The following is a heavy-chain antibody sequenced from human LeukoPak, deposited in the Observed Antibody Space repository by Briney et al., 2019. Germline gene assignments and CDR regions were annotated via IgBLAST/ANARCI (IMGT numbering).Heavy chain of an antibody. Sequence: SETLSLTCTVSGGSISSSSYYWGWIRQPPGKGLEWIGSIYYSGSTYYNPSLKSRVTISVDTSKNQFSLKLSSVTAADTAVYYCARLLKTYSSDARGLSFDYWGQGTLVTVSS. D-gene: IGHD2-21*01. CDR3: ARLLKTYSSDARGLSFDY. V-gene: IGHV4-39*07. CDR2: IYYSGST. CDR1: GGSISSSSYY. J-gene: IGHJ4*02.